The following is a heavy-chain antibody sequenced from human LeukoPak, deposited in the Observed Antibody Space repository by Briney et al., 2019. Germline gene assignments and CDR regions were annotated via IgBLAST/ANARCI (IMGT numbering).Heavy chain of an antibody. CDR1: GGSISSGDYY. J-gene: IGHJ5*02. CDR3: ARDTTLFRWFDP. V-gene: IGHV4-30-4*08. D-gene: IGHD2-21*01. CDR2: IYYSGST. Sequence: SQTLSLTCTVSGGSISSGDYYWSWIRQPPGKGLEWIGYIYYSGSTYYNPSLKSRVTISVDTSKNQFPLKLSSVTAADTAVYYCARDTTLFRWFDPWGQGTLVTVSS.